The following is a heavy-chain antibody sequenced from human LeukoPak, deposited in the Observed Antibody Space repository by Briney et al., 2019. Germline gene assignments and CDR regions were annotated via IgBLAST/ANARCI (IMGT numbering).Heavy chain of an antibody. V-gene: IGHV3-30-3*01. CDR1: GLTFSSYA. CDR3: ARGFTVTTSVDY. J-gene: IGHJ4*02. Sequence: GGSLRLSCAASGLTFSSYAMHWVRQAPGKGLEWVAVISYDGSNKYYADSVKGRFTISRDNSKNTLYLQMNSLRAEDTAVYYCARGFTVTTSVDYWGQGTLVTVSS. D-gene: IGHD4-17*01. CDR2: ISYDGSNK.